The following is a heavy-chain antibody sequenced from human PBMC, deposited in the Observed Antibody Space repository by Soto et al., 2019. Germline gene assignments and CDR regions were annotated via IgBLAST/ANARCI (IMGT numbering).Heavy chain of an antibody. CDR2: IIPLFGTA. J-gene: IGHJ4*02. V-gene: IGHV1-69*01. CDR3: ARPKGTYSSGYYYFDF. Sequence: QVQLEQSGAEVKQPGSSVRVSCKTSGGTFSTYAINWVRQAPGQGLEWMGAIIPLFGTAAYSQKFQGRVTITADESTSTAYMELISLRSDDTAVYFCARPKGTYSSGYYYFDFWGQGTLVTVSS. CDR1: GGTFSTYA. D-gene: IGHD6-19*01.